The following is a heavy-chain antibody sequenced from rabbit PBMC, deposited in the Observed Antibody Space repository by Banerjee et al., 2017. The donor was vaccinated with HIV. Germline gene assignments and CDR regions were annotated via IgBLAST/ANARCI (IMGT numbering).Heavy chain of an antibody. D-gene: IGHD4-1*01. V-gene: IGHV1S45*01. CDR3: ARDLAGVTGWNFGL. CDR2: INTSSGNT. CDR1: GFDFSNYG. Sequence: QEQLEESGGGLVQPGGSLKLSCKASGFDFSNYGVSWVRQAPGKGLEWIACINTSSGNTVYASWAKGRFTISKTSSTTVTLQMTSLTAADTATYFCARDLAGVTGWNFGLWGPGTLVTVS. J-gene: IGHJ4*01.